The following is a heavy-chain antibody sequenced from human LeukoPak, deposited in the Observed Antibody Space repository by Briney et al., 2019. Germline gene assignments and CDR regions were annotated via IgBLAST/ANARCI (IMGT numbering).Heavy chain of an antibody. V-gene: IGHV3-23*01. CDR1: GFTFDYYG. Sequence: GGSLRLSCAASGFTFDYYGMSWVRQTPGKGLEWVSATVGSGPDTYYADSVKGRFTISRDNSKNTLYLQMNSLKGDDTAVYYCAKDSAFYYIDVWGKGTTVIISS. D-gene: IGHD3-10*01. CDR3: AKDSAFYYIDV. J-gene: IGHJ6*03. CDR2: TVGSGPDT.